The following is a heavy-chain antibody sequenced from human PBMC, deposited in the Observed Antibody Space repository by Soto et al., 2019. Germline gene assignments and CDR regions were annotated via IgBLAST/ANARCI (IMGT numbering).Heavy chain of an antibody. CDR1: GGSISSGNYY. Sequence: QVQLQESGPGLVKPSQTLSLTCTVSGGSISSGNYYWSWIRQPPGKGLEWIGYIYYSGSTYYTPSLKSRVTISVDTSKNQFSLKLSSVTAADTAVYYCARGFKGGWLQLGSEFDYWGQGTLVTVSS. V-gene: IGHV4-30-4*01. CDR2: IYYSGST. J-gene: IGHJ4*02. CDR3: ARGFKGGWLQLGSEFDY. D-gene: IGHD5-12*01.